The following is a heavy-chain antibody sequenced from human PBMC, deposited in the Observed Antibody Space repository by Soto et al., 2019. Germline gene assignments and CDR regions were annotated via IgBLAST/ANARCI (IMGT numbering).Heavy chain of an antibody. D-gene: IGHD6-19*01. CDR1: GFTFSSYG. CDR3: AKAFRGWYGLGVDY. CDR2: ISYDGSNK. Sequence: TGGSLRLSCAASGFTFSSYGMHWVRQAPGKGLEWVAVISYDGSNKYYADSVKGRFTISRDNSKNTLYLQMNSLRAEDTAVYYCAKAFRGWYGLGVDYWGQGTLVTVSS. J-gene: IGHJ4*02. V-gene: IGHV3-30*18.